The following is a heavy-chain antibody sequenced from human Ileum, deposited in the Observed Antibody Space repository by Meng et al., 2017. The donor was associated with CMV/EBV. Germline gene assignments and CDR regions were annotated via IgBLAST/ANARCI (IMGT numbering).Heavy chain of an antibody. CDR1: GFTFSNYW. V-gene: IGHV3-74*01. J-gene: IGHJ3*01. CDR3: AGPLAVNAFDF. CDR2: INSDGTIT. Sequence: GESLKISCEGSGFTFSNYWMYWVRQAPGKGLVWVSRINSDGTITSYADSVKGRFTVSRDNAKNTLYLQMNSLRAEDTAVYCCAGPLAVNAFDFWGQGTMVTVSS. D-gene: IGHD6-19*01.